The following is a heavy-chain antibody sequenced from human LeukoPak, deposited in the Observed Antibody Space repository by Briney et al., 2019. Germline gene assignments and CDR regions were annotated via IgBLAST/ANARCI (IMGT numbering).Heavy chain of an antibody. Sequence: NSGGSLRLSCAASGFPFSVYYMSWIRQAPGRGLEWISYMTNSGDTIYYADSVKGRFTISRDNAKNSLFLQMNSLRAEDTAVYFCARGGGLDVWGQGATVTVSS. CDR1: GFPFSVYY. J-gene: IGHJ6*02. V-gene: IGHV3-11*01. D-gene: IGHD3-16*01. CDR2: MTNSGDTI. CDR3: ARGGGLDV.